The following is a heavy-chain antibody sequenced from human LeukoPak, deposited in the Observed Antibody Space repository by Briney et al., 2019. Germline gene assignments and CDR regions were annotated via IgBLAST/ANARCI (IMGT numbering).Heavy chain of an antibody. V-gene: IGHV3-23*01. CDR3: AISPYSSSPN. CDR2: ISGSGGST. CDR1: GFTFSNCA. D-gene: IGHD6-13*01. J-gene: IGHJ4*02. Sequence: GGSLRLSCSASGFTFSNCAMYWVRQAPGKGLEWVSAISGSGGSTYYADSVKGRFTISGDNSKNTLYLQMNSLRAEDTAVYYCAISPYSSSPNWGQGTLVTVSS.